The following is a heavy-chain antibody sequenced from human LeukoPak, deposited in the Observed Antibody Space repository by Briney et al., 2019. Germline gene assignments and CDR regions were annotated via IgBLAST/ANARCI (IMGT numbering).Heavy chain of an antibody. V-gene: IGHV3-15*01. CDR1: GFTFSDAW. D-gene: IGHD3-16*01. Sequence: MTGGSLRLSCAASGFTFSDAWMTWVRQAPGKGLEWVGRIKSKTDGETTDYAAPVKGRFTISRDDSKNTLYLQLNSLKTVDSAVYYCNTVSLGYWGQGTLVTVSS. J-gene: IGHJ4*02. CDR2: IKSKTDGETT. CDR3: NTVSLGY.